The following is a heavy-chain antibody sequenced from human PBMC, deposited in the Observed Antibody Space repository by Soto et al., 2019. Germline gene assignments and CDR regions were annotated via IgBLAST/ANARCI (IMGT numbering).Heavy chain of an antibody. Sequence: GASVKVSCKASGGTFSSYAISWVRQAPGQGLEWMGGIIPIFDTANYAQKFQGRVTITADESTSTAYMELSSLRSEDTAVYYCAREGYYGSFSYGMDVWGQGTTVTVSS. J-gene: IGHJ6*02. D-gene: IGHD3-10*01. CDR2: IIPIFDTA. CDR3: AREGYYGSFSYGMDV. CDR1: GGTFSSYA. V-gene: IGHV1-69*13.